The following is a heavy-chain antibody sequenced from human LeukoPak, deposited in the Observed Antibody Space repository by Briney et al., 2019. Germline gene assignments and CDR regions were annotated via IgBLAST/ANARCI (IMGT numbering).Heavy chain of an antibody. CDR2: ISAYNGNT. J-gene: IGHJ4*02. Sequence: VASVKVSCKASGYTFTSYGISWVRQAPGQGLEWMGWISAYNGNTNYAQKLQGRVTMTTDTSTSTAYMELSSLRSEDTAVYYCARTRGYGYVDYWGQGTLVTVSS. D-gene: IGHD2-15*01. CDR3: ARTRGYGYVDY. V-gene: IGHV1-18*01. CDR1: GYTFTSYG.